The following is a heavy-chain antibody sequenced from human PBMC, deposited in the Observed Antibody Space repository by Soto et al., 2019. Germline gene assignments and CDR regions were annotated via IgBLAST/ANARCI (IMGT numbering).Heavy chain of an antibody. CDR1: GDSVSSNSAA. J-gene: IGHJ6*02. CDR3: ARDFGGSGLNWAPGGYGMDV. Sequence: LSLTCAISGDSVSSNSAAWNWIRQSPSRGLEWLGRAYYRPKWYNDYAVSVKSRITINPDTSKNQFSLQLNSVTPEDTAVYYCARDFGGSGLNWAPGGYGMDVWGQGTTVTVS. D-gene: IGHD2-8*02. V-gene: IGHV6-1*01. CDR2: AYYRPKWYN.